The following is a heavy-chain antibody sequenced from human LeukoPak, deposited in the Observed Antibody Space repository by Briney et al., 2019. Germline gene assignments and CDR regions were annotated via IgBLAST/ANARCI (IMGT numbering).Heavy chain of an antibody. J-gene: IGHJ4*02. D-gene: IGHD5-18*01. Sequence: GRSLRLSCAASGFTFSSYGMHWVRQAPGKGLEWVSYISSSSTTIFYADSVRGRFTISRDNAKNSLYLQMNSLRDEDTAVYYCARGQLYLDYWGQGTLVTVSS. CDR2: ISSSSTTI. CDR1: GFTFSSYG. V-gene: IGHV3-48*02. CDR3: ARGQLYLDY.